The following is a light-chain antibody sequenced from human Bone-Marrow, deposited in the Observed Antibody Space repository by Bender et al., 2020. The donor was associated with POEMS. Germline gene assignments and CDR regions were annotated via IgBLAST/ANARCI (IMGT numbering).Light chain of an antibody. CDR2: GNS. J-gene: IGLJ3*02. Sequence: QSVLTQPPSASGTPGQRVTISCSGSNSNIGTNAVNWYQQFPGTAPKLLIYGNSNRPSGVPDRFSGSRSGASASLAVTGLQPADEADYYCAAWDAGLSCGVFGGGTKLTVL. V-gene: IGLV1-44*01. CDR1: NSNIGTNA. CDR3: AAWDAGLSCGV.